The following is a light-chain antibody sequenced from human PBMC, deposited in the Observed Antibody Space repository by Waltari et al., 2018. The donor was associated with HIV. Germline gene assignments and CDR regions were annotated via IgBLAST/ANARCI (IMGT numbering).Light chain of an antibody. CDR3: CSYAGSYTSRI. Sequence: QSALTQPRSVSGSPGQSVPISCTGTSSDVGGYHFVSWYQQHPGKAPKVMIYDVSKRPSGVPDRFSGSKSGNTASLTISGLQAEDEADYYCCSYAGSYTSRIFGGGTKLTVL. CDR1: SSDVGGYHF. V-gene: IGLV2-11*01. J-gene: IGLJ2*01. CDR2: DVS.